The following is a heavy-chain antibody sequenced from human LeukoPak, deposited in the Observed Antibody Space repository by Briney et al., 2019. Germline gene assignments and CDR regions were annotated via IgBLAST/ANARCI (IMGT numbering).Heavy chain of an antibody. J-gene: IGHJ3*02. Sequence: PGGSLRLSCAASGFTFSSYSMNWVRQAPGKGLEWVSSISSSSSYIYYADSVKGRFTISRDNAKNSLYLQMNSLRAEDTAVYYCAKDGSTGGAFDIWGQGTMVTVSS. D-gene: IGHD2-8*02. CDR3: AKDGSTGGAFDI. V-gene: IGHV3-21*04. CDR2: ISSSSSYI. CDR1: GFTFSSYS.